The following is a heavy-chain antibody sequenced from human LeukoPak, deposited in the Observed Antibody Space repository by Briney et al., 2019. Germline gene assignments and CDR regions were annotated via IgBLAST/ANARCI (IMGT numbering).Heavy chain of an antibody. D-gene: IGHD3-10*01. Sequence: GGSLRLSCAASGFTFSSYGMSWVRQAPGEGLEWVSSISSSSSYIYYADSVKGRFTISRDNAKNSLYLQMNSLRAEGTAVYYCARQDYYGSNYWGQGTLVTVSS. CDR2: ISSSSSYI. CDR3: ARQDYYGSNY. J-gene: IGHJ4*02. V-gene: IGHV3-21*01. CDR1: GFTFSSYG.